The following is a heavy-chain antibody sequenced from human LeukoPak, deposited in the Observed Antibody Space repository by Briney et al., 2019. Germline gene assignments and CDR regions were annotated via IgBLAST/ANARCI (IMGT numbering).Heavy chain of an antibody. Sequence: PSETLSLTCTVSGGSISSSSYYWGWIRQPPGKGLEWIGSIYYSGSTYYNPSLKSRVTISVDTSKNQFSLKLSSVTAADTAVYYCARGATVTTWWGFDWFDPWGQGTLVTVSS. D-gene: IGHD4-17*01. V-gene: IGHV4-39*07. CDR3: ARGATVTTWWGFDWFDP. CDR1: GGSISSSSYY. CDR2: IYYSGST. J-gene: IGHJ5*02.